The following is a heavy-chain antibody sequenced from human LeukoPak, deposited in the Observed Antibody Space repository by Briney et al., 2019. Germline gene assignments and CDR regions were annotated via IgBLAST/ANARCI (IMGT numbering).Heavy chain of an antibody. CDR2: ISRSGGST. Sequence: PGGSLRLSYAASGFTFSSYAMSWVRQAPGRGLEWVSAISRSGGSTYHADSVKGRFTISRDNSQNTLYLQMNSLRAEDTAVYYCAKFGVWFGDFYYYYMDVWGKGTTVTVSS. J-gene: IGHJ6*03. CDR1: GFTFSSYA. D-gene: IGHD3-10*01. V-gene: IGHV3-23*01. CDR3: AKFGVWFGDFYYYYMDV.